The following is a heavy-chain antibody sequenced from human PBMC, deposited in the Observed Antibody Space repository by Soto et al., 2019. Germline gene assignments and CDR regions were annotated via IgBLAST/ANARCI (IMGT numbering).Heavy chain of an antibody. Sequence: QVQLVESGGGVVQPGRSLRLSCAASGFTFSSYAMHWVRQAPGKGLEWVAVISYDGSNKYYADSVKGRFTISRDNSKNTLYLEMNSLRAEDTAVYYCARERSGVVVIAATRWFDPLGQGTQVTVPS. J-gene: IGHJ5*02. D-gene: IGHD2-15*01. V-gene: IGHV3-30-3*01. CDR2: ISYDGSNK. CDR1: GFTFSSYA. CDR3: ARERSGVVVIAATRWFDP.